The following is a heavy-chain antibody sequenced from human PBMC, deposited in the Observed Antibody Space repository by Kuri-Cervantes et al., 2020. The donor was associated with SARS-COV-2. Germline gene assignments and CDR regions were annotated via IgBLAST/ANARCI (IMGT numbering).Heavy chain of an antibody. D-gene: IGHD3-3*01. Sequence: GSLRLSCTVSGGSISSYYWGWIRQPPGKGLEWIGYIYYSGSTNYKPSLKSRVTISVDTSKNQFSLKLSSVTAADTAVYYCARDRYDQMDVWGKGTTVTVSS. J-gene: IGHJ6*04. V-gene: IGHV4-59*01. CDR3: ARDRYDQMDV. CDR2: IYYSGST. CDR1: GGSISSYY.